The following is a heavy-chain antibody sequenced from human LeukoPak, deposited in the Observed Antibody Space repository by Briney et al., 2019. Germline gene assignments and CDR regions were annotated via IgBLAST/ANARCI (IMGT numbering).Heavy chain of an antibody. J-gene: IGHJ4*02. Sequence: SETLSLTCTVSGGSISSYYWSWIRQPPGKGLEWIGSIYHSGSTYYNPSLKSRVTISVDTSKNQFSLKLSSVTAADTAVYYCASWEDYGDYHDYWGQGTLVTVSS. CDR3: ASWEDYGDYHDY. CDR1: GGSISSYY. V-gene: IGHV4-38-2*02. D-gene: IGHD4-17*01. CDR2: IYHSGST.